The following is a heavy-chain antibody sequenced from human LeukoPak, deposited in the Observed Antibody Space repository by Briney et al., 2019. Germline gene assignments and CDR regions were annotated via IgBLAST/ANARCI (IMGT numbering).Heavy chain of an antibody. CDR3: AKGGSSWARFDD. V-gene: IGHV3-30*02. CDR2: IRFDGSNK. J-gene: IGHJ4*02. D-gene: IGHD6-13*01. Sequence: GGSLRLSCAASGFTFSSYGMHWVRQAPGKGLEWVAFIRFDGSNKYYADSVKGRFTIPRDNSKNTLHLQMNSLRAEDTAIYYCAKGGSSWARFDDWGQGTLVTVSS. CDR1: GFTFSSYG.